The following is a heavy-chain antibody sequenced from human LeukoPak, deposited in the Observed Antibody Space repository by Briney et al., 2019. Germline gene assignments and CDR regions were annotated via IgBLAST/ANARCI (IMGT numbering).Heavy chain of an antibody. J-gene: IGHJ4*02. D-gene: IGHD3-16*01. CDR2: IKPNSGGT. Sequence: ASVKVSCKASGYTFTDYFMHWVRQAPGQGLEWMGSIKPNSGGTNYAQTFQGRVTMTKDTSISTAYMELSRLTSDDTAVYYCARGGSLTGAARRPGNDYWGQGTLVTVSS. CDR3: ARGGSLTGAARRPGNDY. V-gene: IGHV1-2*02. CDR1: GYTFTDYF.